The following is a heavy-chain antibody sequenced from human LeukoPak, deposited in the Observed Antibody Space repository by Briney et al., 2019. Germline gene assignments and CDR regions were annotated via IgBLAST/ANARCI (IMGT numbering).Heavy chain of an antibody. V-gene: IGHV3-21*01. Sequence: PGGSLRLSCAASGFSFSSFSMNWVRQAPGKGLEWVSYISGGSSFTYYVDSVKGRFTISRDNARNLLSLQMNSLRAEDTAVYYCARGDPIYDFWSGGDYWGQGSLVTVSS. J-gene: IGHJ4*02. CDR2: ISGGSSFT. CDR1: GFSFSSFS. CDR3: ARGDPIYDFWSGGDY. D-gene: IGHD3-3*01.